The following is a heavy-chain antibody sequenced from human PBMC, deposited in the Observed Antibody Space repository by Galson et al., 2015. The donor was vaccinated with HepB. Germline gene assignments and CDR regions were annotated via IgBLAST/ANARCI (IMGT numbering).Heavy chain of an antibody. CDR2: ISSHTTYI. J-gene: IGHJ3*02. V-gene: IGHV3-21*01. CDR3: ARDPRRFGELSVLPPPPNDAFDI. CDR1: GFTFSSYK. Sequence: SLRLSCAASGFTFSSYKMNWVRQAPGKGLEWVSSISSHTTYIYSADSVKGRFTISRDNAKNSLYLQMNSLRDEDTAVYYCARDPRRFGELSVLPPPPNDAFDIWGQGTMVTVSS. D-gene: IGHD3-10*01.